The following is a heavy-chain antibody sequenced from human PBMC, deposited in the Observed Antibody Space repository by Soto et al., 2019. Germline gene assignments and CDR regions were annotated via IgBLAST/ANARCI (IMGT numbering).Heavy chain of an antibody. J-gene: IGHJ4*02. CDR3: AVEVGGTGLHF. Sequence: QVQLVQSGAEVKKPGSSVKVSCRTSGGTFKNYGFSWVRQAPGQGLEWMGGIIPMFGTANYGQIFQGRLTITADESTRTAYMELSSLKSEDTAVYYCAVEVGGTGLHFWGQGTLVIVSS. CDR1: GGTFKNYG. V-gene: IGHV1-69*12. D-gene: IGHD3-9*01. CDR2: IIPMFGTA.